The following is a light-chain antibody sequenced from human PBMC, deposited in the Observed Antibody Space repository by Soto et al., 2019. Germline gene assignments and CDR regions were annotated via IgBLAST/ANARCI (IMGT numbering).Light chain of an antibody. J-gene: IGKJ1*01. CDR3: QQSYSTRT. Sequence: ETVMTQSPGTLSVSLGERATLSCRASQSVSSNLAWYQQKPGQTPRLLIYATSTRATGIPARFSGSGSGTDFTLTISSLQPEDFATYYCQQSYSTRTFGQGTKVDIK. V-gene: IGKV3-15*01. CDR2: ATS. CDR1: QSVSSN.